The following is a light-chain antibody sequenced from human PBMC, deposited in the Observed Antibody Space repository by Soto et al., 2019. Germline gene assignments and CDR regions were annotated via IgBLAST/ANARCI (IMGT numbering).Light chain of an antibody. CDR3: QRYNKWPLIT. V-gene: IGKV3-15*01. J-gene: IGKJ5*01. Sequence: EIVLTQSPATLSSFPGDRVTLSCRASQYINTRLAWYQHRPGQAPRLLIYQTSTRATGIPDRFSVSGSGTEFTLTISSLQSEDFALYYCQRYNKWPLITFGQGTRLEI. CDR2: QTS. CDR1: QYINTR.